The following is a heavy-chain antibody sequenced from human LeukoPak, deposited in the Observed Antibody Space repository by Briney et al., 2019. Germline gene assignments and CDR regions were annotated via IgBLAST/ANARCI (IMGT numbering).Heavy chain of an antibody. CDR3: ARASGPFDY. Sequence: GGSLRLSCAASGFTFSGSAMHWVRQASGKGLEWVGRIRSKANSYATAYAASVKGRFTISRDDSKNTAYLQMNSLKTEDTAVYYCARASGPFDYWGQGTLVTVSS. J-gene: IGHJ4*02. V-gene: IGHV3-73*01. CDR1: GFTFSGSA. CDR2: IRSKANSYAT.